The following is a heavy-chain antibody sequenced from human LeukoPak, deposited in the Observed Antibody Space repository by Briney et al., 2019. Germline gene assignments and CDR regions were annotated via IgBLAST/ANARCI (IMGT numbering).Heavy chain of an antibody. CDR3: ARVWGEDIVARSYYFDY. V-gene: IGHV1-18*01. D-gene: IGHD5-12*01. Sequence: GSVKGSCKASGYTFSNYGISWVRQAPGQGLEWMGWISAYNGNTNYAPKLQGRVTMTTDTSTSAAYMELRSLRSDDTAVYYCARVWGEDIVARSYYFDYWGQGTVDSVSS. CDR2: ISAYNGNT. CDR1: GYTFSNYG. J-gene: IGHJ4*02.